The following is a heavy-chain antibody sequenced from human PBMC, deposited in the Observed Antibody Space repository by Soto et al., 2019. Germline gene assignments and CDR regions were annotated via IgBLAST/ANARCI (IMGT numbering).Heavy chain of an antibody. Sequence: ASVKVSCKASGYTFTSYYMHWVRQAPGQGLEWMGIINPSGGSTSYAQKFQGRVTMTRDTSTSTVYMELSSLRSEDTAVYYCAKLAAAGTGFDYWGQGTLVTVSS. V-gene: IGHV1-46*01. D-gene: IGHD6-13*01. CDR3: AKLAAAGTGFDY. CDR2: INPSGGST. CDR1: GYTFTSYY. J-gene: IGHJ4*02.